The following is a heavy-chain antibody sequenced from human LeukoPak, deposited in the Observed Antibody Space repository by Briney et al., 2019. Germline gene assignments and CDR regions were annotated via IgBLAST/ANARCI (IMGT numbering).Heavy chain of an antibody. CDR3: AKDSRDNYVAWLDP. CDR1: GFTFSSYA. J-gene: IGHJ5*02. V-gene: IGHV3-23*01. Sequence: PGGSLRLSCAASGFTFSSYAMSWVRQAPGKGLEWVSAISASGVTTHYADSVKGRFTISRDNSKNTLYLQMSSLRAEDAAIYYCAKDSRDNYVAWLDPWGQGTLVSVSS. CDR2: ISASGVTT. D-gene: IGHD4-11*01.